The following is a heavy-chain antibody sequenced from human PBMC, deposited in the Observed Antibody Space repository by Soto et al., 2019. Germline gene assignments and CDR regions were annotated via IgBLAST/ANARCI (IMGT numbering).Heavy chain of an antibody. CDR1: GFTFSSYD. J-gene: IGHJ5*02. CDR2: IGTAGDT. Sequence: GGSLRLSCAASGFTFSSYDMHWVRQATGKGLEWVSAIGTAGDTYYPGSVKGRFTISRENAKNSLYLQMNSLRAGDTAVYYCARGRRYYYDSSGLDWSDPWGQGALVTVS. V-gene: IGHV3-13*04. D-gene: IGHD3-22*01. CDR3: ARGRRYYYDSSGLDWSDP.